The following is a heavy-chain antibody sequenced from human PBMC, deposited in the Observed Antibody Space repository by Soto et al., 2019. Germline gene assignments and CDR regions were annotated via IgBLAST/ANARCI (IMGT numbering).Heavy chain of an antibody. Sequence: ASVKVSCKASGYTFTSYAMHWVRQAPGQRLEWMGWINAGNGNTKYSQKFQGRVTITRDTSAGTAYMELSSLRSEDTAVYYCASGVLRYGDWFRGFDPWGQGTLVTVSS. J-gene: IGHJ5*02. CDR3: ASGVLRYGDWFRGFDP. CDR1: GYTFTSYA. D-gene: IGHD3-9*01. CDR2: INAGNGNT. V-gene: IGHV1-3*01.